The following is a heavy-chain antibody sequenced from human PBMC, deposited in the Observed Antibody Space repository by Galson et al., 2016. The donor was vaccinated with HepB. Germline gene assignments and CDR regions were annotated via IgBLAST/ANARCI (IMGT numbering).Heavy chain of an antibody. CDR3: TTELPYIAVVVAAVF. D-gene: IGHD2-15*01. CDR1: GFIFSNAW. Sequence: SLRLSCAGSGFIFSNAWMNWVRQAPGKGLEWVGRIKSKSDGGTTDYAAPVKGRFTISRDDSKNTIYLQMNGLKTEDPAVYYCTTELPYIAVVVAAVFWGQGTPVTVSS. J-gene: IGHJ4*02. CDR2: IKSKSDGGTT. V-gene: IGHV3-15*07.